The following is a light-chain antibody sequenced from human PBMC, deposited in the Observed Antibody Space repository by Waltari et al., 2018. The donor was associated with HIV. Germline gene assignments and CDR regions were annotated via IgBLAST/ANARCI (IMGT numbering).Light chain of an antibody. CDR1: QTILYNTNNKNY. CDR3: QQYYKTPLT. J-gene: IGKJ4*01. CDR2: WAS. Sequence: DIVMTQSPDSLAVSLGERATIKCKSSQTILYNTNNKNYLAWDQQKPGQPPRLLIYWASTRESGVPDRFSGSGSWTDFTLTISSLQAEDVAVYFCQQYYKTPLTFGGGTKVEIK. V-gene: IGKV4-1*01.